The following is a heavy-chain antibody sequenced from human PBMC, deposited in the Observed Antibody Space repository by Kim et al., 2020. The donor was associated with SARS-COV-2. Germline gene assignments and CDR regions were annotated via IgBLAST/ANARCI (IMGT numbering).Heavy chain of an antibody. J-gene: IGHJ3*02. Sequence: ASVKVSCKASGYTFTGYYMHWVRQAPGQGLEWMGWINPNSGGTNYAQKFQGRVTMTRDTSISTAYMELSRLRSDDTAVYYCARDYRQQLVLGAFDIWGQGTMVTVSS. D-gene: IGHD6-13*01. CDR3: ARDYRQQLVLGAFDI. CDR2: INPNSGGT. V-gene: IGHV1-2*02. CDR1: GYTFTGYY.